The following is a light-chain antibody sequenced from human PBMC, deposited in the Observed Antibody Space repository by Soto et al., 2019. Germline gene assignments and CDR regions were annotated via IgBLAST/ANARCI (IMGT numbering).Light chain of an antibody. CDR1: SSNLGAGHA. CDR3: QSYVPTLRTSL. CDR2: SNN. J-gene: IGLJ2*01. V-gene: IGLV1-40*01. Sequence: QSVLTQPPSVSGAPGQRVTISCTGSSSNLGAGHAVHWYQQLPGTAPKLLIHSNNNRPSGVPDRFSGSKSGTSASLDIAGLQADDESDYYFQSYVPTLRTSLFGGGTQLTVL.